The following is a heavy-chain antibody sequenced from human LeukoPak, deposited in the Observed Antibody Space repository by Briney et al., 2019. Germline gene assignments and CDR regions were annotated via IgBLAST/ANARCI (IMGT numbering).Heavy chain of an antibody. J-gene: IGHJ3*02. Sequence: ASVKVSCKVSGYTLTELSMHWVRQAPGKGLEWVGGFDPEDGETIYAQKFQGRVTMTEDTSTDTAYMELSSLRSEDTAVYYCATRKIAARRAFDIWGQGTMVTVSS. CDR2: FDPEDGET. CDR1: GYTLTELS. V-gene: IGHV1-24*01. CDR3: ATRKIAARRAFDI. D-gene: IGHD6-6*01.